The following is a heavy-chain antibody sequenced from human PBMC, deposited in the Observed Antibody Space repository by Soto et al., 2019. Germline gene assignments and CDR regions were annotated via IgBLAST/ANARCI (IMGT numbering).Heavy chain of an antibody. CDR2: IYHSGST. CDR1: GGSISSCGYS. V-gene: IGHV4-30-2*05. Sequence: SETLSLTCAVSGGSISSCGYSWSWIRQPPGKGLEWIGYIYHSGSTYYNPSLKSRVIISVDTSKNQFSLKLSSVTAADTAVYYCARGSTVAAILFDYWGQGTLVTVPQ. D-gene: IGHD2-15*01. CDR3: ARGSTVAAILFDY. J-gene: IGHJ4*02.